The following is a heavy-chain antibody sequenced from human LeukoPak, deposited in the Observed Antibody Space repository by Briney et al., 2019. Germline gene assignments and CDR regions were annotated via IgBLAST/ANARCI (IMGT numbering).Heavy chain of an antibody. J-gene: IGHJ4*02. Sequence: GGSLRLSCAAPGFTFSSYWMTWVRQAPGKGLEWVANIKQDGSQEYYVDSVKGRFTISRDNAKNSLYLKMNSLRAEDTAVYYCARNQAADNWGQGTLVIVSS. CDR1: GFTFSSYW. CDR3: ARNQAADN. D-gene: IGHD6-13*01. CDR2: IKQDGSQE. V-gene: IGHV3-7*03.